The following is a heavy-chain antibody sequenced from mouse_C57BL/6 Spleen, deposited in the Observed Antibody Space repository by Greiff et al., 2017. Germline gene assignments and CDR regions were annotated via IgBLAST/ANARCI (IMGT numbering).Heavy chain of an antibody. CDR1: GFTFSSYA. J-gene: IGHJ4*01. CDR3: ASGRDYDYTYAMDY. D-gene: IGHD2-4*01. V-gene: IGHV5-4*01. CDR2: ISDGGSYT. Sequence: EVHLVESGGGLVKPGGSLKLSCAASGFTFSSYAMSWVRQTPEKRLEWVATISDGGSYTYYPDNVKGRFTISRDNAKNNLYLQMSHLKSEDTAMYYCASGRDYDYTYAMDYWGQVTSVTVSS.